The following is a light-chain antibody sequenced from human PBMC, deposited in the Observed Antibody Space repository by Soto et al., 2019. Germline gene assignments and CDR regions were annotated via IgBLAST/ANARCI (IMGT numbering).Light chain of an antibody. CDR3: QSYDSNLSGSVL. CDR2: GNI. Sequence: QSVLTQPPSVSGAPGQRVTISCTGSSSNIGAGYDVHWYQQRPGTAPKLLIFGNINRPSGVPDRFSGSKSGTSASLAITGLQAEDEGDYYCQSYDSNLSGSVLFGGGTKLTVL. J-gene: IGLJ2*01. CDR1: SSNIGAGYD. V-gene: IGLV1-40*01.